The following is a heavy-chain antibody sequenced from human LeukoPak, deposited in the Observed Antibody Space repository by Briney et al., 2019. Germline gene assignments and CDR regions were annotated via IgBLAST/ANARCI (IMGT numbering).Heavy chain of an antibody. CDR2: IYYSGST. V-gene: IGHV4-39*01. J-gene: IGHJ4*02. CDR3: ARSAGSSGWYAY. CDR1: GGSISSSSYY. D-gene: IGHD6-19*01. Sequence: SETLSLTCIVSGGSISSSSYYWGWIRQPPGKGLEWIGSIYYSGSTYYNPSLKSRVTISVDTSKNQFSLKLSSVTAADTAVYYCARSAGSSGWYAYWGQGTLVTASS.